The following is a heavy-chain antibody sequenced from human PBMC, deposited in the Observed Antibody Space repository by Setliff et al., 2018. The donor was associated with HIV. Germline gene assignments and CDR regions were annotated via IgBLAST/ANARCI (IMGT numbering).Heavy chain of an antibody. CDR1: GGSISSYY. V-gene: IGHV4-39*01. CDR3: ARPALGIGGGSRFDI. J-gene: IGHJ4*02. Sequence: PSETLSLTCTVSGGSISSYYWGWIRQPPGKGLEWIGYMHYGGFFWYSPSLKSRVTISVDTSKNQFSLKLSSVTAADTAVYYCARPALGIGGGSRFDIWGQGTRVTVSS. D-gene: IGHD3-10*01. CDR2: MHYGGFF.